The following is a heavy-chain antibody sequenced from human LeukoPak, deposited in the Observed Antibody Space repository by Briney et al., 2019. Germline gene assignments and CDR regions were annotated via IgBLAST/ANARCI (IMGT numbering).Heavy chain of an antibody. V-gene: IGHV3-48*01. J-gene: IGHJ4*02. Sequence: PGGSLRLSCAASGFTFNSFSMNWVRQAPGKGLEWVSYISSISTIIYYAGSVKGRFTISRDNAKNSLYLQMNSLRAEDTAVYYCARLIRPYFDYWGQGTLVTVSS. CDR1: GFTFNSFS. CDR2: ISSISTII. CDR3: ARLIRPYFDY.